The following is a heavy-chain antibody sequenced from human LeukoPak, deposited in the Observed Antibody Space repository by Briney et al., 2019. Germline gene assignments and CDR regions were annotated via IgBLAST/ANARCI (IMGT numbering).Heavy chain of an antibody. V-gene: IGHV3-11*01. CDR3: ARVDPAAAGRGYWYFDL. Sequence: GGSLRLSCAASGFTFSAYYMSWIRQAPGKGLEWVAYISSSGYTMYYADSVKGRFTISRDNTKNSVYLQMNSLRAEDTAVYYCARVDPAAAGRGYWYFDLWGRGALVTVSS. D-gene: IGHD6-13*01. CDR2: ISSSGYTM. CDR1: GFTFSAYY. J-gene: IGHJ2*01.